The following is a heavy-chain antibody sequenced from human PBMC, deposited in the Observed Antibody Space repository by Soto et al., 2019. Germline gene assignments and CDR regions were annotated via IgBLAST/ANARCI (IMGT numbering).Heavy chain of an antibody. Sequence: ASETLSLTCTVSGGSISSGDYSWSWVRQSPGKGLERIGHIYNSGITYYNPSLKSRVVISIDTSRNQFSLRLNSLTAADRAVYFCARGVTVFGLVSRFWFDPWGQGTVVTVS. J-gene: IGHJ5*02. CDR1: GGSISSGDYS. CDR2: IYNSGIT. CDR3: ARGVTVFGLVSRFWFDP. V-gene: IGHV4-30-4*01. D-gene: IGHD3-3*01.